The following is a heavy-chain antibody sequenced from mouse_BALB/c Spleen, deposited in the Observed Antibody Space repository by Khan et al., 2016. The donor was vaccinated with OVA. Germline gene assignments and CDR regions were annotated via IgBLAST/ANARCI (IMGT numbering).Heavy chain of an antibody. CDR1: GYIFTSYW. D-gene: IGHD3-2*02. CDR2: IYPGTDNT. CDR3: AREEALYYFDY. Sequence: QVRLQQSGAELVRPGASVKLSCKTSGYIFTSYWIHWVKQRSGQGLEWIARIYPGTDNTYYSEKLKDKATLTADKSSNTTYMLLSSLKSEDSAVYCCAREEALYYFDYWGQGTTLTVSS. V-gene: IGHV1S132*01. J-gene: IGHJ2*01.